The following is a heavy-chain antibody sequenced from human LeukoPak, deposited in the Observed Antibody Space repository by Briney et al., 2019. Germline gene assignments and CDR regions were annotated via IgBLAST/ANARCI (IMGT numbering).Heavy chain of an antibody. D-gene: IGHD6-19*01. CDR2: IYYSGST. J-gene: IGHJ4*02. CDR3: ARGGYSSGWYVFDY. CDR1: GGSISSSSYY. Sequence: SETLSLTCTVSGGSISSSSYYWGWIRQPPGKGLEWIGSIYYSGSTNYNPSLKSRVTISVDTSKYQFSLKLTSVTAADTAVYYCARGGYSSGWYVFDYWGQGTLVTVSS. V-gene: IGHV4-39*07.